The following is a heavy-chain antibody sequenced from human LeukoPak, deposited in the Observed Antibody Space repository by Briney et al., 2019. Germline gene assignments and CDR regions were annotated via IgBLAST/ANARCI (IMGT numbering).Heavy chain of an antibody. CDR1: GYTFTSYY. CDR3: ARGEPTYFDY. CDR2: INPSGGST. Sequence: ASVKVSCKASGYTFTSYYMHWVRQAPGQGLEWMAIINPSGGSTSYAQKFQGRVTMTRDTSTSTVDLELSSLRSEDTAVYYCARGEPTYFDYWGQGTLVTVSS. V-gene: IGHV1-46*01. J-gene: IGHJ4*02. D-gene: IGHD1-14*01.